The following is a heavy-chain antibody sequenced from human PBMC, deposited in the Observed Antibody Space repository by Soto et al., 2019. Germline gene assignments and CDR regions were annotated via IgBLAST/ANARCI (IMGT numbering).Heavy chain of an antibody. Sequence: QVQLVQSGAEVEKPGASVKVSCKSSGYIFTDCYIHWVRQAPGQGLDWMGWIDTKNGLTNFSEKFRGSVTMTADTSVKTADMEIRCLTPDETGVYYCARDAPTTETSTFDFWGQVTPVTVSP. CDR2: IDTKNGLT. D-gene: IGHD2-2*01. V-gene: IGHV1-2*02. CDR3: ARDAPTTETSTFDF. CDR1: GYIFTDCY. J-gene: IGHJ4*02.